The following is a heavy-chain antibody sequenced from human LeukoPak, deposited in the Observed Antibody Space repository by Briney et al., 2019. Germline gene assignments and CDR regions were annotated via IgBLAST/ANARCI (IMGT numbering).Heavy chain of an antibody. Sequence: GGSLRLSCAASGFTFSSYNMNWVRKAPGKGLEWVSYIRSSGNTIYYADSVKGRFTISRDNAKNSVYLQMNSLRDEDTAVYYCARYGSYPEAFDYWGQGTLVTVSS. CDR3: ARYGSYPEAFDY. CDR1: GFTFSSYN. CDR2: IRSSGNTI. V-gene: IGHV3-48*02. D-gene: IGHD1-26*01. J-gene: IGHJ4*02.